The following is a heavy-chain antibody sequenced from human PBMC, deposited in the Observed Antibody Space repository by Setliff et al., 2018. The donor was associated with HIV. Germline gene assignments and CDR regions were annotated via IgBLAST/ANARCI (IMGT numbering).Heavy chain of an antibody. CDR2: IIPILGVA. Sequence: SVKVSCKSSGGTFSSYSLSWVRQSPGQGLEWMGGIIPILGVANYAQKFQGRVTITADKSTSTAYMELNSLTFEDTAVYYCASAGEMLTGKFYYWAQGTLVTSPQ. CDR1: GGTFSSYS. D-gene: IGHD3-16*01. CDR3: ASAGEMLTGKFYY. V-gene: IGHV1-69*10. J-gene: IGHJ4*02.